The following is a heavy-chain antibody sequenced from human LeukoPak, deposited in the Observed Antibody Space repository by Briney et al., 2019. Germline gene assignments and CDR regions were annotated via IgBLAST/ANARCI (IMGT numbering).Heavy chain of an antibody. CDR2: ISYDGSNK. CDR1: GFAFSSYA. D-gene: IGHD3-16*01. V-gene: IGHV3-30-3*01. J-gene: IGHJ4*02. CDR3: ASCGRYGY. Sequence: GGSLRLSCAASGFAFSSYAMHWVRQAPGKGLEWVAVISYDGSNKYYADSVKGRFTISRDNSKNTLYLQMNSLRAEDTAVYYCASCGRYGYWGQGTLVTVSS.